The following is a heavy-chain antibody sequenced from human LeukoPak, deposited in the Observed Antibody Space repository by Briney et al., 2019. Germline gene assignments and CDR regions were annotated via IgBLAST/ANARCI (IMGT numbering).Heavy chain of an antibody. CDR2: INHSGST. D-gene: IGHD3-22*01. V-gene: IGHV4-34*01. CDR1: GGSFSGYY. CDR3: ARSNYYDSSGYGSVGAFDI. J-gene: IGHJ3*02. Sequence: RPSETLSLTCAVYGGSFSGYYWSWIRQPPGKGLEWIGEINHSGSTNYNPSLKSRVTISVDTSKNQFSLELSSVTAADTAVYYCARSNYYDSSGYGSVGAFDIWGQGTMVTVSS.